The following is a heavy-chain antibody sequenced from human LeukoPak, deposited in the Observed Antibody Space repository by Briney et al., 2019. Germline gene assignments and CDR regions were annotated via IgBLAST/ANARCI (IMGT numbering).Heavy chain of an antibody. J-gene: IGHJ4*02. V-gene: IGHV4-34*01. Sequence: PSETLSLTCAVYGGSFSGYYWSWIRQPPGKGLEWIGEINHSGSTNYNPSLKSRVTISVDPSKNQISLKLSSVTAADTAVYYCARGLSSGWSNFDYWGQGTLVTVSS. D-gene: IGHD6-19*01. CDR2: INHSGST. CDR3: ARGLSSGWSNFDY. CDR1: GGSFSGYY.